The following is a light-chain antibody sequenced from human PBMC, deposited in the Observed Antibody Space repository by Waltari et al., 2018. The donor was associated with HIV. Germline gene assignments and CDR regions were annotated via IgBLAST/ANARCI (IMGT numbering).Light chain of an antibody. CDR2: GAN. CDR3: QQYVTSPGT. Sequence: EIVLTQSPGTLSLSPGERATLSCRASQSVSSNYLAWFQQKPGRAPRLLIFGANRRAIGIPDRFSGSGSGSDFTLTISRLEPEDPAVYYCQQYVTSPGTFGQGTKVEIK. CDR1: QSVSSNY. J-gene: IGKJ1*01. V-gene: IGKV3-20*01.